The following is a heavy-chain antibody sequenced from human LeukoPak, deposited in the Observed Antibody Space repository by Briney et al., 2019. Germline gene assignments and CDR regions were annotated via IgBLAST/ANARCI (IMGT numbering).Heavy chain of an antibody. J-gene: IGHJ5*02. V-gene: IGHV4-59*12. CDR1: GGSISSYY. CDR3: ARESKSYFGPNWFDP. CDR2: IYYSGST. Sequence: PSETLSLTCTVSGGSISSYYWSWIRQPPGKGLEWIGYIYYSGSTNYNPSLKSRVTISVDTSKNQFSLKLSSVTAADTAVYYCARESKSYFGPNWFDPWGQGTLVTVSS. D-gene: IGHD3-9*01.